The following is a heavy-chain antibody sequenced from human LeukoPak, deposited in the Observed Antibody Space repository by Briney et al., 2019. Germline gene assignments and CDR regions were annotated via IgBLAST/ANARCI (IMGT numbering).Heavy chain of an antibody. CDR2: INPNSGGT. CDR3: ARESIAAAGTLTEVYGMDV. CDR1: GYTFTGYY. V-gene: IGHV1-2*04. Sequence: ASVTVSCKASGYTFTGYYMHWVRQAPGQGLEWMGWINPNSGGTNYAQKFQGWVTMTRDTSISTAYMELSRLRSDDTAVYYCARESIAAAGTLTEVYGMDVWGQGTTVTVSS. D-gene: IGHD6-13*01. J-gene: IGHJ6*02.